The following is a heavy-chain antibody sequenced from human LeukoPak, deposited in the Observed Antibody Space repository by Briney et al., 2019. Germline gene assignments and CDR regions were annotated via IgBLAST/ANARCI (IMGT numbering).Heavy chain of an antibody. V-gene: IGHV3-53*01. CDR1: GFTVSSNY. Sequence: GGSLRLSCAASGFTVSSNYISWVRQAPGKGLEWVSVIYSGGSTYYADSVKGRFTISRDNSKNTLYLQMNSLRAEDTAVYYCARGEYDSSGYYVWGQGTLVTVSS. CDR3: ARGEYDSSGYYV. CDR2: IYSGGST. J-gene: IGHJ4*02. D-gene: IGHD3-22*01.